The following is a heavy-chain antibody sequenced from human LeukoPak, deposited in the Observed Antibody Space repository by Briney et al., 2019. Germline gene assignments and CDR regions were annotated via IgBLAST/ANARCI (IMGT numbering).Heavy chain of an antibody. J-gene: IGHJ6*03. CDR3: AKDPRGSSTRDYYYNYMDV. CDR1: GFTFSSYG. V-gene: IGHV3-30*02. Sequence: PGGSLRLSCAASGFTFSSYGMHWVRQAPGKGLEWVAFIRYDGSNKYYADSVKGRFTISRDNSKNTLYLQMNSLRAEDTAVYYCAKDPRGSSTRDYYYNYMDVWGKGTTVTVSS. D-gene: IGHD2-2*01. CDR2: IRYDGSNK.